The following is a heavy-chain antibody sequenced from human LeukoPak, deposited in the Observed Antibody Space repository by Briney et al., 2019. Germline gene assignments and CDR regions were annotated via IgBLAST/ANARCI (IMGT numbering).Heavy chain of an antibody. V-gene: IGHV4-4*07. CDR3: ARDCGDSSGCPFDY. CDR1: GDSISNLY. D-gene: IGHD3-22*01. CDR2: IYTGGST. J-gene: IGHJ4*02. Sequence: PSETLSLTCTVSGDSISNLYWSWIRQPAGKGLEWIGRIYTGGSTNYNPSLKSRVSMSLDTSKNQFSLKLSPVTAADTAVYYCARDCGDSSGCPFDYWGQGTLVTVSS.